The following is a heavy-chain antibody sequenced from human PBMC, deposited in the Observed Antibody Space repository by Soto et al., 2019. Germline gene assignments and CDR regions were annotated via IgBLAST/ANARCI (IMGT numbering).Heavy chain of an antibody. CDR1: GFTFSRYA. J-gene: IGHJ4*02. D-gene: IGHD3-22*01. Sequence: QVQLVESGGGVVQPGRSLRLSCAASGFTFSRYAMQWVRQAPGKGLEWVAVLSYDGSNNYYADSVKGRFTISRENSKNTLYRQMNSLRAEDTAVYYCAGGAGYYYSSGYVFFDYWVQGTLVTVS. CDR3: AGGAGYYYSSGYVFFDY. V-gene: IGHV3-30-3*01. CDR2: LSYDGSNN.